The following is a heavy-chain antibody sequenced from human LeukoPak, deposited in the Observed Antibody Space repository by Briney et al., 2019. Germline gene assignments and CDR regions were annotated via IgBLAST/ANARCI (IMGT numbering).Heavy chain of an antibody. V-gene: IGHV3-23*01. Sequence: GSLRLSCAASGFTFSSYAMSWVRQAPGKGLEWVSAISGSGGSTYYADSVKGRFTISRDNSKNTLYLQMNSLRAEDTAVYYCATPSHSYGYYYYGMDVWGQGTTVTVSS. J-gene: IGHJ6*02. D-gene: IGHD5-18*01. CDR3: ATPSHSYGYYYYGMDV. CDR2: ISGSGGST. CDR1: GFTFSSYA.